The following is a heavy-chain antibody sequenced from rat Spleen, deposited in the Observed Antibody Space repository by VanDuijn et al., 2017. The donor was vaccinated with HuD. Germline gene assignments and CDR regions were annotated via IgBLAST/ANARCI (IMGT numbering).Heavy chain of an antibody. CDR1: GFSLTTYH. D-gene: IGHD1-11*01. V-gene: IGHV2-15*01. Sequence: QVQLKESGPGLVKPSQTLSLTCTVSGFSLTTYHISWVRQPPGKGLEWLGGIWGDGSTDYNSTLKSRLSISRDTSKSQVFLKMNSLQTDDTVIYFCARSYGGYTSNWFPYWGQGTLVTVSS. CDR2: IWGDGST. CDR3: ARSYGGYTSNWFPY. J-gene: IGHJ3*01.